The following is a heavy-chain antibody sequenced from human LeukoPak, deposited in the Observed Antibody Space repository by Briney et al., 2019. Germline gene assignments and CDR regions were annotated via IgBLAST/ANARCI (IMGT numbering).Heavy chain of an antibody. CDR3: ASLYSYAREVSDY. CDR1: GGSISSYY. CDR2: IYYSGST. V-gene: IGHV4-59*01. J-gene: IGHJ4*02. D-gene: IGHD5-18*01. Sequence: SETLSLTCTVSGGSISSYYWSWIRQPPGKGLEWIGYIYYSGSTNYNPSLKSRVTISVDTSKNQFFLKLSSVTAADTAVYYCASLYSYAREVSDYWGQGALVTVSS.